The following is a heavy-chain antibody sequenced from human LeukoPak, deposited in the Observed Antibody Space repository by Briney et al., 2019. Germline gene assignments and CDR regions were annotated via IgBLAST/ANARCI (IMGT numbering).Heavy chain of an antibody. D-gene: IGHD6-13*01. CDR2: IFYSGTT. V-gene: IGHV4-30-4*01. CDR3: ARGGKAAAGTTDDY. J-gene: IGHJ4*02. Sequence: SETLSLTCTVSGGSVTSGAYYWSWIRQPPGKGLEWIGYIFYSGTTYYNPSLKSRVIISVDTSKNQFSLRLSSVTAADTAVYYCARGGKAAAGTTDDYWGQGTLVTVSS. CDR1: GGSVTSGAYY.